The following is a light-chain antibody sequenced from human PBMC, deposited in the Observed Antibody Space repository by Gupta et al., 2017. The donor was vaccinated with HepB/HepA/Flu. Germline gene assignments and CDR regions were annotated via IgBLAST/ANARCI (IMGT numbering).Light chain of an antibody. Sequence: EVVLTQSPGSLSFSPGERTTLSCRASESVGSDFLAWFQQKPGQAPRLLIYGASGRATGIPDRFCGSGSGTDFTLTISRLEPEDFGVYYCHQYGNSPYTFGRGTKLEIK. V-gene: IGKV3-20*01. CDR2: GAS. J-gene: IGKJ2*01. CDR1: ESVGSDF. CDR3: HQYGNSPYT.